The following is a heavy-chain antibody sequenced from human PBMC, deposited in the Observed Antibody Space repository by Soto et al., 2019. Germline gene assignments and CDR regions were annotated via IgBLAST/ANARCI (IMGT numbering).Heavy chain of an antibody. CDR2: MNPNTGGA. CDR1: GCDFNGYY. J-gene: IGHJ4*02. Sequence: ASVKVSGRASGCDFNGYYIHWVRQAPGQGLEWMGWMNPNTGGANYAQKFQGKVIMTTDTSISTAYLELRSLTSDDTAVYYCAKVISTIGSKQWLAQTKHQALDYWGQGTLVTVSS. CDR3: AKVISTIGSKQWLAQTKHQALDY. V-gene: IGHV1-2*02. D-gene: IGHD6-19*01.